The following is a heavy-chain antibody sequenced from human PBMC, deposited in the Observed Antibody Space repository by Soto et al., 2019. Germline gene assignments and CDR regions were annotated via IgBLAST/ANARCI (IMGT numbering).Heavy chain of an antibody. J-gene: IGHJ4*02. CDR3: AHRVLRTVFGLVTTTAIYFDF. Sequence: QITLNESGPTQVKPRQTLTLTCTFSGFSLTTSGVGVGWIRQSPGKAPEWLALIYWDDDKRYSPSLKSRLTITKDTSKNPVVLTMADLDPADTATYYCAHRVLRTVFGLVTTTAIYFDFWGQGTPAAVSS. D-gene: IGHD3-3*01. CDR2: IYWDDDK. CDR1: GFSLTTSGVG. V-gene: IGHV2-5*02.